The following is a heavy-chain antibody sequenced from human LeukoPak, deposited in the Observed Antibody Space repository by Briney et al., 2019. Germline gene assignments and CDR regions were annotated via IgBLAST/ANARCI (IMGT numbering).Heavy chain of an antibody. CDR3: ARDPLYCGSSTCYNYYYSMDV. D-gene: IGHD2-2*02. Sequence: GGSLRLSCAASGFTFSSYSMNWVRQAPGKGLEWVSYISTSSSTIYYADSVRGRFTISRDSAKNSLYLQMNSLGDEDTAVYYCARDPLYCGSSTCYNYYYSMDVWGQGTTVTVSS. CDR1: GFTFSSYS. J-gene: IGHJ6*02. V-gene: IGHV3-48*02. CDR2: ISTSSSTI.